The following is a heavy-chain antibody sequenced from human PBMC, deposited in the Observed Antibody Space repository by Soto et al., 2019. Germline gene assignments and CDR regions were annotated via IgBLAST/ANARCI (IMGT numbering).Heavy chain of an antibody. J-gene: IGHJ5*02. D-gene: IGHD3-3*01. CDR2: IIPIFGTA. Sequence: GASVKVSCKASGGTFSSYAISWVRQAPGQGLEWMGGIIPIFGTANYAQKFQGRVTITADKSTSTAYMELSSLRSEDTAVYYCARSDRFTIFGVVITPIWFDPWGQGTLVTVS. CDR3: ARSDRFTIFGVVITPIWFDP. V-gene: IGHV1-69*06. CDR1: GGTFSSYA.